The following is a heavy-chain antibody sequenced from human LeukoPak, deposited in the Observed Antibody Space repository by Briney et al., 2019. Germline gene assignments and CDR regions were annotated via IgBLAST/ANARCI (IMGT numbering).Heavy chain of an antibody. CDR1: GYSFTAYW. Sequence: GGSLRISCKGSGYSFTAYWISWVRQMPGEGLEWMGRIDPSDSYTNYSPSFQGHVTISADRSITTAYLQWSSLKASDTAMYYCARTYGSGIGNSFDIWGRGTMVTVSS. J-gene: IGHJ3*02. D-gene: IGHD3-10*01. CDR3: ARTYGSGIGNSFDI. CDR2: IDPSDSYT. V-gene: IGHV5-10-1*01.